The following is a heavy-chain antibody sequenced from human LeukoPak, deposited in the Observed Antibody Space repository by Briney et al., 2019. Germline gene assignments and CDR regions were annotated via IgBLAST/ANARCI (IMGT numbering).Heavy chain of an antibody. Sequence: GGSLRLSCAASGFTFSSYGVHWVRQAPGKGLEWVAVISYDGSNKYYADSVKGRFTISRDNSKNTLYLQMNSLRAEDTAVYYCAKGVRGIAAADDAFDIWGQGTMVTVSS. J-gene: IGHJ3*02. D-gene: IGHD6-13*01. CDR2: ISYDGSNK. CDR1: GFTFSSYG. V-gene: IGHV3-30*18. CDR3: AKGVRGIAAADDAFDI.